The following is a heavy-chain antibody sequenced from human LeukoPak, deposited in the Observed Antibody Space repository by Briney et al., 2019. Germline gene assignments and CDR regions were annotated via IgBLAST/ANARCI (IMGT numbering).Heavy chain of an antibody. V-gene: IGHV4-4*07. CDR2: IHTSGST. CDR1: GGSISSYY. Sequence: SETLSLTCTVSGGSISSYYWSWIRQPAGKGLEWIGRIHTSGSTNYNPSLKSRVTMSVDMSKNQFSLKMTSVTAADTAVYYCARGDDSSGQGYWGQGTLVTVSS. CDR3: ARGDDSSGQGY. D-gene: IGHD3-22*01. J-gene: IGHJ4*02.